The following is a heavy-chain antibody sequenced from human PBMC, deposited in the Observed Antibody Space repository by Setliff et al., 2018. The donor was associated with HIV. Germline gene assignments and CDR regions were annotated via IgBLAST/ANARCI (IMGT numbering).Heavy chain of an antibody. Sequence: SETLSLTCAVSGGSISSSNWWSWVRQPPGKGLEWIGEISQSGSTNYNPSLRSRLTISVDTSKNQFSLKLSSVTAADTAVYYCARFRVERRLSNWFDPWGQGTLVTVSS. V-gene: IGHV4-4*02. J-gene: IGHJ5*02. CDR3: ARFRVERRLSNWFDP. CDR1: GGSISSSNW. D-gene: IGHD1-1*01. CDR2: ISQSGST.